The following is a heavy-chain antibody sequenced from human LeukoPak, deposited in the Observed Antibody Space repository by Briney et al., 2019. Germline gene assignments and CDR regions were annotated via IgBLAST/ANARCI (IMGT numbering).Heavy chain of an antibody. V-gene: IGHV3-7*01. CDR1: GFNISDFW. D-gene: IGHD7-27*01. Sequence: PEGSLRLSCAASGFNISDFWMTWVRQAPGKGLEWVANIKQDGSEKYYVDSVKGRFTISRDNAKNSLYLQMNSLRAEDTAVYYCARATGSRWGFDPRFDPWGQGTLVTVSS. J-gene: IGHJ5*02. CDR2: IKQDGSEK. CDR3: ARATGSRWGFDPRFDP.